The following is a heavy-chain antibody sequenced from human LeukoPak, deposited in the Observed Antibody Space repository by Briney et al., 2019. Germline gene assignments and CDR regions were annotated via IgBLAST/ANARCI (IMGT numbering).Heavy chain of an antibody. CDR1: GFPFSTYS. CDR3: TRDGGLLPDT. J-gene: IGHJ5*02. D-gene: IGHD2-21*02. V-gene: IGHV3-74*01. Sequence: GGSLRLSCAASGFPFSTYSMHWVRQPPGKGLVWVSRISPDGTSRAYADSVQGRFIISRDSAKNTLFLQMNSLTFEDTAVYYCTRDGGLLPDTWAKGTLVTVSS. CDR2: ISPDGTSR.